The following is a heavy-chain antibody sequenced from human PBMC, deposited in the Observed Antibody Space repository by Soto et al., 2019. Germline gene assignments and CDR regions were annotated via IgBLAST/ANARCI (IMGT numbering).Heavy chain of an antibody. Sequence: SVKVSCKASGGTFSSYAISWVRQAPGQGLEWMGGIIPIFGTANYAQKFQGRVTITADKSTSTAYMELSSLRSEDTAVYYCARNIAARPGPYYYYGMDVWGQGTTVPVSS. CDR3: ARNIAARPGPYYYYGMDV. V-gene: IGHV1-69*06. CDR2: IIPIFGTA. CDR1: GGTFSSYA. D-gene: IGHD6-6*01. J-gene: IGHJ6*02.